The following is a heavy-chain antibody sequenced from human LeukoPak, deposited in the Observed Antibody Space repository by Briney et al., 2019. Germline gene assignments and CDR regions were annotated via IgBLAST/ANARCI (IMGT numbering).Heavy chain of an antibody. CDR1: GFTFRTYA. CDR2: ITSSSSYI. CDR3: ARDRLERHFYYYGMDV. Sequence: GGPLRLSCAASGFTFRTYAMSWVRQAPGKGLEWVSSITSSSSYIYYADSVKGRFTISRDNAKNSLYLQMNSLRAEDTAVYYCARDRLERHFYYYGMDVWGQGTTVTVSS. D-gene: IGHD1-1*01. J-gene: IGHJ6*02. V-gene: IGHV3-21*01.